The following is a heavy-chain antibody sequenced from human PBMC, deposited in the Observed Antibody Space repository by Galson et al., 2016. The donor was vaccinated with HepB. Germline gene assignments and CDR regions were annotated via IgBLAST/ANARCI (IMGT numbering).Heavy chain of an antibody. V-gene: IGHV4-61*01. D-gene: IGHD2-2*02. CDR3: ARDEGFYNGMDV. J-gene: IGHJ6*02. Sequence: ETLSLTCTVSGDPVTSGTYYWSWVRQSPGKGLDWIGYIHDSGNTNYNPSIKSRVTISRDTSKNQFFLELTSVTAADTAVYYCARDEGFYNGMDVWGQGTTVTVAS. CDR2: IHDSGNT. CDR1: GDPVTSGTYY.